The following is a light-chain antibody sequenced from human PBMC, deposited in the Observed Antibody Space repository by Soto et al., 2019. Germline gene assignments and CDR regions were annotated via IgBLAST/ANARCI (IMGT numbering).Light chain of an antibody. CDR2: RSD. CDR3: SSWDGNLSVVV. Sequence: QSVLTQPPSASGTPGQRVTMSCSGTSSNIANNFVYWYQQLPGTAPKLLIYRSDQRPSGVPDRFSASKSGTSASLAISGLRAEDEADYYCSSWDGNLSVVVFGGGTKVTVL. V-gene: IGLV1-47*01. J-gene: IGLJ2*01. CDR1: SSNIANNF.